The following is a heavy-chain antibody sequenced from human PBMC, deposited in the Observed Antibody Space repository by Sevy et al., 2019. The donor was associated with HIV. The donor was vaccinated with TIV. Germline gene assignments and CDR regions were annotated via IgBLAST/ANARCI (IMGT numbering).Heavy chain of an antibody. CDR2: MWFDGSNT. Sequence: GGSLRPSCAASGFTFSTYGMHWVHQAPGKGLEWVAVMWFDGSNTYYADSVKGRFTISRDIAKNTLHLQMNSLRAEDTAVYYCARDLEFYDYGDYGPAFMPDYWGQGTLVTVSS. CDR1: GFTFSTYG. D-gene: IGHD4-17*01. J-gene: IGHJ4*02. V-gene: IGHV3-33*01. CDR3: ARDLEFYDYGDYGPAFMPDY.